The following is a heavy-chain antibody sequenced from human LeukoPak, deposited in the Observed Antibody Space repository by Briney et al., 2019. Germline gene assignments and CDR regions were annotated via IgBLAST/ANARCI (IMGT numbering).Heavy chain of an antibody. CDR1: GYTFTSYY. CDR2: INPSGGST. CDR3: ARDRYSGSYYAAYYFDY. J-gene: IGHJ4*02. V-gene: IGHV1-46*01. Sequence: ASVKVSCKASGYTFTSYYMHWARQAPGQGLEWMGIINPSGGSTSYAQKFQGRVTMTRDTSTSTVYMELSSLRSEDTAVYYCARDRYSGSYYAAYYFDYWGQGTLVTVSS. D-gene: IGHD1-26*01.